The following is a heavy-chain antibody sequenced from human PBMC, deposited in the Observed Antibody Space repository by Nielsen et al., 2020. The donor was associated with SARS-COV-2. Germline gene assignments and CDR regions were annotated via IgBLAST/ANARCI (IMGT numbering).Heavy chain of an antibody. Sequence: GSLRLSCTVSGGSISSSSYYWGWIRQPPGKGLEWIGSIYYSGSTYYNPSLKSRVTISVDTSKNQFSLKLSSVTAADTAVYYCARTSGDGYDSSGYLFDYWGQGTLVTVSS. CDR2: IYYSGST. CDR3: ARTSGDGYDSSGYLFDY. J-gene: IGHJ4*02. D-gene: IGHD3-22*01. V-gene: IGHV4-39*07. CDR1: GGSISSSSYY.